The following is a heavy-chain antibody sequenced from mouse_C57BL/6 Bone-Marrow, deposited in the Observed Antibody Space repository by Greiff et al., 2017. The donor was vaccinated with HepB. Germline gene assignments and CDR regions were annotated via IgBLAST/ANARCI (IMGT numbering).Heavy chain of an antibody. D-gene: IGHD4-1*01. J-gene: IGHJ2*01. Sequence: VQLQQSGAELVRPGTSVKVSCKASGYAFTNYLIEWVKQRPGQGLEWIGVINPGSGGTNYNEKFKGKATLTADKSSSTAYMQLSSLTSEDSAVYFCARSRWDLDCWGQGTTLTVSS. CDR2: INPGSGGT. CDR1: GYAFTNYL. CDR3: ARSRWDLDC. V-gene: IGHV1-54*01.